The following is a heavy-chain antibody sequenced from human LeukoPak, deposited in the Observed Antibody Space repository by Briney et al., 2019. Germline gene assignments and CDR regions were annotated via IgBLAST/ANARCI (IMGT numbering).Heavy chain of an antibody. CDR1: GFTFNNYA. J-gene: IGHJ4*02. CDR3: ARGAYGDYDY. CDR2: ISSSGSST. D-gene: IGHD4-17*01. V-gene: IGHV3-23*01. Sequence: GGPLRLSCAASGFTFNNYAMSWVRQAPGKGLEWVSAISSSGSSTYYADSVKGRFTISRDNSKNTLYLQMNSLRAEDTAAYYCARGAYGDYDYWGQGTLVTVSS.